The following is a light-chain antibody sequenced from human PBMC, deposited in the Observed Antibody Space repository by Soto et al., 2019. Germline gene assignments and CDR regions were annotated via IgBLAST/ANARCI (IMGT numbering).Light chain of an antibody. Sequence: QSALTQPASVSGSPGQSITISCTGTSSDVGGYNYVSWYQQHPGKAPKLMIYDVINRPSGVSNRFSGSKSGNSASLTISGLQAEDEADYYCSSYISSSTYVVFGGGTQLTVL. CDR3: SSYISSSTYVV. CDR2: DVI. J-gene: IGLJ2*01. V-gene: IGLV2-14*03. CDR1: SSDVGGYNY.